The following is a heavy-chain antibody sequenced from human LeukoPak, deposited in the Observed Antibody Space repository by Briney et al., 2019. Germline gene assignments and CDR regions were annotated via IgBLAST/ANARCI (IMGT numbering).Heavy chain of an antibody. Sequence: GESLKISCKGSGYSFTSYWIGWVRQMPGKGLKWMGIIYPGDSNTRYSPSFQGQVTTSADKSISTAYLQWSSLKASDSAMYYCARRLAASNTFDSWGQGTLVTVSS. CDR3: ARRLAASNTFDS. V-gene: IGHV5-51*01. J-gene: IGHJ4*02. D-gene: IGHD6-13*01. CDR1: GYSFTSYW. CDR2: IYPGDSNT.